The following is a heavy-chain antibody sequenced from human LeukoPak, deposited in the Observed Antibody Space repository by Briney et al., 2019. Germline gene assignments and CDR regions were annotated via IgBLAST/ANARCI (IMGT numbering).Heavy chain of an antibody. D-gene: IGHD6-13*01. CDR3: ARHTGGDDRQQLVTAFDP. V-gene: IGHV4-59*01. CDR1: GGSISSYY. CDR2: IYYSGST. J-gene: IGHJ5*02. Sequence: SETLSLTCTVSGGSISSYYWSWLRQPPGKGLEWIGYIYYSGSTNYNPSLTSRVSISVDTSKNQFSLKLSSVTAADTAVYYCARHTGGDDRQQLVTAFDPWGQGTLVTVSS.